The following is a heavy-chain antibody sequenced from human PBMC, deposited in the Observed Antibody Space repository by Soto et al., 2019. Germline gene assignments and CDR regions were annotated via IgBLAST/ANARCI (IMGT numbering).Heavy chain of an antibody. CDR1: GFIFTSYA. V-gene: IGHV3-23*01. J-gene: IGHJ4*02. D-gene: IGHD6-13*01. Sequence: EEQLLESGGGLVQPGGSLRVSYAASGFIFTSYAMSWVRQAPGKGLEWVSTISGSGANTDYADSVKGRFTISRDNSKNTLFLQMSSLRVEDSAVYYCAKSPSSWYFEYWGQGTLVTVSS. CDR3: AKSPSSWYFEY. CDR2: ISGSGANT.